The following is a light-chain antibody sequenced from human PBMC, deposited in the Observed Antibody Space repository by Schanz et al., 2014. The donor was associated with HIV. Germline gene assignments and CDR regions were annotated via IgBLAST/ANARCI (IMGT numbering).Light chain of an antibody. V-gene: IGKV3-15*01. Sequence: ETVMTQSPATLSVSPGERVTLSCRASQSVSTRLAWYLQRPGQAPRLLIYSASTRATGIPSRFSGSGSGTEFSLIISSLQSEDFATYYCQQSYSIPSITFGQGTRLEIK. CDR2: SAS. CDR1: QSVSTR. CDR3: QQSYSIPSIT. J-gene: IGKJ5*01.